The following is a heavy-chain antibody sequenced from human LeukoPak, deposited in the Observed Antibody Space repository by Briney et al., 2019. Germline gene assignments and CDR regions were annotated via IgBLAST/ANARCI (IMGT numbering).Heavy chain of an antibody. CDR2: ISWNSGSI. D-gene: IGHD6-13*01. J-gene: IGHJ4*02. V-gene: IGHV3-9*01. CDR1: GFTFDDYA. Sequence: PGGSLRLSCAASGFTFDDYAMHWVRQAPGKGLEWVSGISWNSGSIGYADSVKGRFTISRDNAKNSLYLQMNSLRAEDTALYYCAKDMRGDSRSFDYWGQGTLVTVSS. CDR3: AKDMRGDSRSFDY.